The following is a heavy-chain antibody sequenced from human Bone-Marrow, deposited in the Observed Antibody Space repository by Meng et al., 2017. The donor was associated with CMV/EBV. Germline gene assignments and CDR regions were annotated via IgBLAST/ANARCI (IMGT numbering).Heavy chain of an antibody. Sequence: SETLSLTCTVSGGSISSYYWSWIRQPPGKGLEWIGYIYYSGSTNYNPSLKSRVTISVDTSKNQFSLKLSSVTAADTAVYYCARGNVKRTFSTIFGVVNRGPYMDVWGQGTTVTVSS. CDR3: ARGNVKRTFSTIFGVVNRGPYMDV. D-gene: IGHD3-3*01. V-gene: IGHV4-59*12. CDR2: IYYSGST. J-gene: IGHJ6*02. CDR1: GGSISSYY.